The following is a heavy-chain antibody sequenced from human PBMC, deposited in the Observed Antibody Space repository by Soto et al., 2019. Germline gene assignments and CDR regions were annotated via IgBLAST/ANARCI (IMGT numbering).Heavy chain of an antibody. V-gene: IGHV4-34*01. CDR3: ARGLLLWFCESSRRGDYYYY. Sequence: SQTRCVTCAVYGGSLSGDDRSRIRQTPGKGLEWIGEIHDSGSTNNNPSPKSRVTILVDTPKNQFPLKLSSVTAADAAVYYCARGLLLWFCESSRRGDYYYY. D-gene: IGHD3-10*01. J-gene: IGHJ6*03. CDR2: IHDSGST. CDR1: GGSLSGDD.